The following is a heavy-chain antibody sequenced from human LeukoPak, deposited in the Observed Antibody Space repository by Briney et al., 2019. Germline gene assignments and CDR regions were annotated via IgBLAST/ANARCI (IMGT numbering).Heavy chain of an antibody. Sequence: GGSLRLSCAASGFTFSSYAMHWVRQAPGKGLEWVAVISYDGSNKYYADSVKGRFTISRDNSKNTLYLQMNSLRAEDTALYYCAKGKLHGYSYGYGYFDYWGQGTLVTVSS. CDR3: AKGKLHGYSYGYGYFDY. CDR1: GFTFSSYA. CDR2: ISYDGSNK. V-gene: IGHV3-30-3*01. D-gene: IGHD5-18*01. J-gene: IGHJ4*02.